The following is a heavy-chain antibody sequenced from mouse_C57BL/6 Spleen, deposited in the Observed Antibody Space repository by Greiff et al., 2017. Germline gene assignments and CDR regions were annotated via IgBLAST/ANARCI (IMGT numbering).Heavy chain of an antibody. J-gene: IGHJ1*03. CDR3: ARRDSTYWYFDV. V-gene: IGHV1-81*01. D-gene: IGHD2-5*01. CDR2: IYPRSGNT. Sequence: VQLQESGAELARPGASVKLSCKASGYTFTSYGISWVKQRTGQGLEWIGEIYPRSGNTYYNEKFKGKATLTADKSSSTAYMELRSLTSEDSAVYFCARRDSTYWYFDVWGTGTTVTVSS. CDR1: GYTFTSYG.